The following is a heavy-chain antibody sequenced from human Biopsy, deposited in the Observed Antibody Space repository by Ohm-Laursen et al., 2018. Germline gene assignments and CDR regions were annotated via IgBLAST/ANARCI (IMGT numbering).Heavy chain of an antibody. CDR3: ARGRTGG. D-gene: IGHD1/OR15-1a*01. Sequence: GSLRLSCAASGFTFSSYAMNWVRQAPGEGLEWVSFISSGSSPIYYADSVKGRFTISRDDAKNSLYLQMNSLRAEDTAVYYCARGRTGGWGQGTLVTVSS. CDR2: ISSGSSPI. V-gene: IGHV3-48*01. J-gene: IGHJ4*02. CDR1: GFTFSSYA.